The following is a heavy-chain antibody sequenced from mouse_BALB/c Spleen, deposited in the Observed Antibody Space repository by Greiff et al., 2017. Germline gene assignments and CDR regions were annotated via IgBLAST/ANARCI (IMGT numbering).Heavy chain of an antibody. V-gene: IGHV2-9*02. CDR3: AREMMGAWFAY. CDR2: IWAGGST. Sequence: VQRVESGPGLVAPSQSLSITCTVSGFSLTSYGVHWVRQPPGKGLEWLGVIWAGGSTNYNSALMSRLSISKDNSKSQVFLKMNSLQTDDTAMYYCAREMMGAWFAYWGQGTLVTVSA. D-gene: IGHD2-3*01. J-gene: IGHJ3*01. CDR1: GFSLTSYG.